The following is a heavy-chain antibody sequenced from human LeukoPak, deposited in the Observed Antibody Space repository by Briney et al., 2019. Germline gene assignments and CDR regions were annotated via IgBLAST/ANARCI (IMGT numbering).Heavy chain of an antibody. J-gene: IGHJ4*02. Sequence: PSETLSLTCAVSGGSISSHYWSWIRQPPGKGLEWIGYIYYSGSTNYNPSLKSRVTISVDTSKNQFSLKLSSVTAADTAVYYCAHWDTSVDYWGQGTLVTVSS. V-gene: IGHV4-59*11. CDR3: AHWDTSVDY. CDR2: IYYSGST. CDR1: GGSISSHY. D-gene: IGHD1/OR15-1a*01.